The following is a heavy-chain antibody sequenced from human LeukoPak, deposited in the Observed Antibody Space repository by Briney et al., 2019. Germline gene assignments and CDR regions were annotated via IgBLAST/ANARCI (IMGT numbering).Heavy chain of an antibody. CDR3: ARNTGLYYFDY. Sequence: GAAVKVSCKASGGTFSSYAINWVRQAPGQGLEWMGGIIPIFGTANYAQKFQGRVTITTDESTSTAYMELSSLRSEDTAVYYCARNTGLYYFDYWGQGTLVTVSS. D-gene: IGHD1-14*01. J-gene: IGHJ4*02. V-gene: IGHV1-69*05. CDR1: GGTFSSYA. CDR2: IIPIFGTA.